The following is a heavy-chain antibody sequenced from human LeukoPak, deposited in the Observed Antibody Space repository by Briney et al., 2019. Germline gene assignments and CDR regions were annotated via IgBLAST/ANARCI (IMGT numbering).Heavy chain of an antibody. J-gene: IGHJ6*04. CDR1: GFTFSSYA. V-gene: IGHV3-23*01. CDR3: AKNLGSGSYYNVDYYYGMDV. D-gene: IGHD3-10*01. Sequence: GGSLRLSCAASGFTFSSYAMSWVRQAPGKGLEWVSAISSSGGSIYYADSVKGRFTISRDNSKNTLYLQMNSLRAEDTAVYYCAKNLGSGSYYNVDYYYGMDVWGKGTTVTVSS. CDR2: ISSSGGSI.